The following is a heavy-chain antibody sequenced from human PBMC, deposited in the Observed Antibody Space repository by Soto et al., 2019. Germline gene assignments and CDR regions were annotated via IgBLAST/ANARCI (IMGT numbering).Heavy chain of an antibody. CDR2: ISAYNGST. CDR1: GERINSCG. D-gene: IGHD3-3*02. Sequence: ASVEVTSEACGERINSCGRRWVQQAKRQGLEWMGWISAYNGSTNYAQKLQGRVTMTTDTSTSTAYMDLRSLRSDDTAVYYCARAPFLERRDDYYYYLDVRGKGTTVTVSS. CDR3: ARAPFLERRDDYYYYLDV. V-gene: IGHV1-18*01. J-gene: IGHJ6*03.